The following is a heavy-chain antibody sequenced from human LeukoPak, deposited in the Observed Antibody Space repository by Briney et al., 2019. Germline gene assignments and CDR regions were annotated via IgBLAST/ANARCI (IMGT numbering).Heavy chain of an antibody. CDR2: ISSSGSTI. D-gene: IGHD3-22*01. Sequence: GGSLRLSCAASGFTFSDYYMSWIRQAPGKGLEWVSYISSSGSTIYYADSVKGRFTISRDNAKNSLYLQMNSLRAEDTAVYYCAGVRPEYYYNSSGYYYFDYWGQGTLVTVSS. CDR3: AGVRPEYYYNSSGYYYFDY. J-gene: IGHJ4*02. V-gene: IGHV3-11*01. CDR1: GFTFSDYY.